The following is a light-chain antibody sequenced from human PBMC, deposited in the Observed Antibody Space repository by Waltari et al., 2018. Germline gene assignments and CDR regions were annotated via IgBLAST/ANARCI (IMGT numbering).Light chain of an antibody. J-gene: IGKJ1*01. Sequence: EIVLTQSPGTLSLSPGERATLSCRAGQSVGRSLARYQQKPGQAPRLLIYAASSRATGIPDRFSGSGSGTDFSLTISRLEPEDFAVYYCQHYVRLPATYGQGTKVEIK. CDR3: QHYVRLPAT. CDR1: QSVGRS. CDR2: AAS. V-gene: IGKV3-20*01.